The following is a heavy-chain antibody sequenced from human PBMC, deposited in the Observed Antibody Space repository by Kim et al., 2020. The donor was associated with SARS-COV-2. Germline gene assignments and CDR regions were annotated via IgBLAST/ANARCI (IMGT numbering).Heavy chain of an antibody. V-gene: IGHV3-48*01. CDR2: ITSSSTTM. D-gene: IGHD2-2*02. Sequence: GGSLRLSCTTSGFNFNDYAMNWVRQAPGKGLEWVAYITSSSTTMYYADSVKGRFSISRDSVTQSLYLEMNSLRVEDTAVYYCARFAAIDNWGQGTQVTVS. CDR3: ARFAAIDN. J-gene: IGHJ4*02. CDR1: GFNFNDYA.